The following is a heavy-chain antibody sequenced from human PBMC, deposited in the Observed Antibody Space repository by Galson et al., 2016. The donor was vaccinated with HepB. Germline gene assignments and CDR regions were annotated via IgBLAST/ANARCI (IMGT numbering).Heavy chain of an antibody. V-gene: IGHV3-53*01. CDR3: ARGHYGAF. CDR2: IFPGGGA. J-gene: IGHJ4*02. Sequence: SLRLSCAASGVSGTYMRWVRQAPGKGLEWLSVIFPGGGAYYADSVRGRLTTSRDDSWDTVYLQMRSLRPEDTAVYYCARGHYGAFLGQGKLVTVSS. CDR1: GVSGTY.